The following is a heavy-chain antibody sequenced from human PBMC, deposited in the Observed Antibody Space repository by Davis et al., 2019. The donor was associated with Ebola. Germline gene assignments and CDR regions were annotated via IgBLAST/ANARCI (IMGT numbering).Heavy chain of an antibody. CDR2: ISGSGGST. D-gene: IGHD6-13*01. CDR3: ATPASSSSWFDY. CDR1: GGTFSSYA. J-gene: IGHJ4*02. V-gene: IGHV3-23*01. Sequence: SCKASGGTFSSYAISWVRQAPGKGLEWVSAISGSGGSTYYADSVKGRFTISRDNSKNTLYLQMNSLRAEDTAVYYCATPASSSSWFDYWGQGTLVTVSS.